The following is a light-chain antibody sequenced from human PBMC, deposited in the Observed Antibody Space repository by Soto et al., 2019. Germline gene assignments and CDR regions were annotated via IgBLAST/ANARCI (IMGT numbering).Light chain of an antibody. CDR2: KAS. CDR3: QQYNSYSWT. V-gene: IGKV1-5*03. J-gene: IGKJ1*01. Sequence: DIQMTQSPSTLSGSVGDRVTITCRASQTISSWLAWYQQKPGKAPKLLIYKASTLKSGVPSRFSGSGSGTEFTLTISSLQPDDFATSYCQQYNSYSWTFGQGTKVDIK. CDR1: QTISSW.